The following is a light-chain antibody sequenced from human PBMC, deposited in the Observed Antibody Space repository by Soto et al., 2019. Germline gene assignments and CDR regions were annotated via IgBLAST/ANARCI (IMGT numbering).Light chain of an antibody. CDR2: ENN. CDR1: SSNIGNNY. V-gene: IGLV1-51*02. J-gene: IGLJ1*01. CDR3: GTWDNSLSLPYV. Sequence: QSVFTQPPSVSAAPGQKVSISCSGSSSNIGNNYVSWYQQLPGTAPKLLIFENNKRPSGIPDRFSASKSGTSATLAITGLQTGDAADYYCGTWDNSLSLPYVFGTGTKVTVL.